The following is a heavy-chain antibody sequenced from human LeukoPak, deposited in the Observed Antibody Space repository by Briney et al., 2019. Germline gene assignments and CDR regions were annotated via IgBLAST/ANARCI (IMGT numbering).Heavy chain of an antibody. D-gene: IGHD2-2*02. CDR3: ARLGCSSTSCYNAFDI. CDR1: GGSISSYY. J-gene: IGHJ3*02. Sequence: SETLSLTCTVSGGSISSYYWSWIRQPPGKGLEWIGYISYSAITNYNPALKSRVTISIDTSKNQFSLKLSSVTAADTAVYYCARLGCSSTSCYNAFDIWGQGTMVTVSS. CDR2: ISYSAIT. V-gene: IGHV4-59*01.